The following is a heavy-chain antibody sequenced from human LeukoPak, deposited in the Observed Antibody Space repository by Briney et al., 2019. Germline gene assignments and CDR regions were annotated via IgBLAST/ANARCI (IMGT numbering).Heavy chain of an antibody. CDR2: IKQDGSEK. J-gene: IGHJ3*02. CDR1: GFTFSSYW. Sequence: PGGSLRLSCAASGFTFSSYWMSWVRRAPGKGLEWVANIKQDGSEKYYVDSVKGRFTISRDNAKNSLYLQMNSLRAEDTAVYYCARDLDHSSSWFDAFDIWGQGTMVTVSS. CDR3: ARDLDHSSSWFDAFDI. V-gene: IGHV3-7*01. D-gene: IGHD6-13*01.